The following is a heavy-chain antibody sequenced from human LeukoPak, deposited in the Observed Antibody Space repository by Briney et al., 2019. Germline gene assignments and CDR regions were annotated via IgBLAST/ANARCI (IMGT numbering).Heavy chain of an antibody. V-gene: IGHV4-34*01. D-gene: IGHD6-6*01. Sequence: SETLSLTCAVYGGSFSGYYWSWIRQPPGKGLEWIGEINHSGSTNYNPSLKSRVTISVDTSKNQSSLKLSSVTAADTAVYYCARGGEYSSSSGSSWGQGTLVTVSS. CDR2: INHSGST. CDR3: ARGGEYSSSSGSS. CDR1: GGSFSGYY. J-gene: IGHJ5*02.